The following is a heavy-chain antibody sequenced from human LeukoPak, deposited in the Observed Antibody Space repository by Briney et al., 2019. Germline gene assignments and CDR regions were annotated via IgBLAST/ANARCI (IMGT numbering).Heavy chain of an antibody. CDR2: IKQDGSEK. CDR1: GFTFSSYW. V-gene: IGHV3-7*01. D-gene: IGHD3-3*01. J-gene: IGHJ4*02. CDR3: ARVRLLYDFWRGLDS. Sequence: GGSLRLSCAASGFTFSSYWMSWVRQAPGKGLEWVANIKQDGSEKYYVDSVKGRFTISRDNAKNSLFLQMNSLRAADTAVYYCARVRLLYDFWRGLDSWGQGNLVTVSS.